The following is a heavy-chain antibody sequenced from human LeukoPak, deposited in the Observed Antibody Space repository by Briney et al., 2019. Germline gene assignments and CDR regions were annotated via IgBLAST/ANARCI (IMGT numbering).Heavy chain of an antibody. CDR3: SNSYCGGDCYSGGYFDY. J-gene: IGHJ4*02. D-gene: IGHD2-21*02. V-gene: IGHV3-49*04. CDR2: IRSKAYGGTT. Sequence: GGSLRLSCAVSGFTFSSYAMSWVRQAPGKGLEWVGFIRSKAYGGTTEYAASVKGRFTISRDDSKSIAYLQMNSLKTEDTAVYYCSNSYCGGDCYSGGYFDYWGQGTLVTVSS. CDR1: GFTFSSYA.